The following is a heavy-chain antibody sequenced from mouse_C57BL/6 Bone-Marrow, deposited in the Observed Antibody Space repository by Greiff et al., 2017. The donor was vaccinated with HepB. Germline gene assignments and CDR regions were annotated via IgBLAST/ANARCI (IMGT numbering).Heavy chain of an antibody. V-gene: IGHV1-50*01. D-gene: IGHD2-4*01. CDR1: GYTFTSYW. Sequence: QVQLQQPGAELVKPGASVKLSCKASGYTFTSYWMQWVKQRPGQGLEWIGEIDPSDSYTNYNQKFKGKATLTVDTSSSTAYMQLSSLTSEDSAVYYCARWGDYDGFDYCGQGTTLTVSS. J-gene: IGHJ2*01. CDR2: IDPSDSYT. CDR3: ARWGDYDGFDY.